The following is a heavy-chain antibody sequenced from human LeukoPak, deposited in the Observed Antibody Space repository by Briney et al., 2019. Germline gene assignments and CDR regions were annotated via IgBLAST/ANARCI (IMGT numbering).Heavy chain of an antibody. Sequence: SSVKVSCKTSGYIFTSYGVTWVGQAPGQGLEWIGWISAYTGNTKYAQKLQARDTMTTDTSTSTATMELRSLRSDDTAVDHFSKDPTYYYDGRGLGGVDYWGQGTLVTVS. CDR1: GYIFTSYG. CDR2: ISAYTGNT. CDR3: SKDPTYYYDGRGLGGVDY. V-gene: IGHV1-18*01. D-gene: IGHD3-22*01. J-gene: IGHJ4*02.